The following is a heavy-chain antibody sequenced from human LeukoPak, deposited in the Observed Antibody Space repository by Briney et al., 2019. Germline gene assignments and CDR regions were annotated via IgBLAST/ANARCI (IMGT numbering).Heavy chain of an antibody. V-gene: IGHV3-74*01. J-gene: IGHJ4*02. D-gene: IGHD2-2*02. CDR2: INTDGSGT. CDR1: GFTFDDYA. CDR3: ARVANPASVYCSSTSCYTVDY. Sequence: GGSLRLSCAASGFTFDDYAMHWVRQAPGKGLVWVSRINTDGSGTDYADSVKGRFTISRDNAKNTLYLQMNSLRAEDTAVYYCARVANPASVYCSSTSCYTVDYWGQGTLVTVSS.